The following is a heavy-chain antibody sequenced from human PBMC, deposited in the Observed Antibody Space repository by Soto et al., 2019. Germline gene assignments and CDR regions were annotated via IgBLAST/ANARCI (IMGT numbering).Heavy chain of an antibody. CDR1: GFTFSTCA. CDR2: IRYSGGST. V-gene: IGHV3-23*01. D-gene: IGHD1-1*01. Sequence: EVHLWQSGGGLVQPGGSLRLTCAASGFTFSTCAMNWVRQAPGRGLEWVSGIRYSGGSTFYADSVKGRLTVSRDNSRNTLFLQMDSLRAEDTAVYYCVKLNWDDVNGGWGQGTMVTVSS. J-gene: IGHJ3*01. CDR3: VKLNWDDVNGG.